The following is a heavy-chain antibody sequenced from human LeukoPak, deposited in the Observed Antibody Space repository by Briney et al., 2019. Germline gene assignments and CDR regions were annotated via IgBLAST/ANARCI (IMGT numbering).Heavy chain of an antibody. J-gene: IGHJ4*02. CDR2: IWYGGSNK. Sequence: GGSLRLSCAASGFTFSSYGMHWVRQAPGKGLEWVAVIWYGGSNKYYADSVKGRSTISRDNSKNTLYLQMNSLRAEDTAVYYCARERAVAYWGQGTLVTVSS. CDR1: GFTFSSYG. D-gene: IGHD6-13*01. CDR3: ARERAVAY. V-gene: IGHV3-33*01.